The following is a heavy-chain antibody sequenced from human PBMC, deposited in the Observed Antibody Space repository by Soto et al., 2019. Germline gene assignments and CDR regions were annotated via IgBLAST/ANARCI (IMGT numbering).Heavy chain of an antibody. Sequence: QVQLVQSGAEVKKPGSSVKVSCKASGGTFSSYAISWVRQAPGQGLEWMGGIIPIFGTANYVQKFQGRVTITADESTSTAYMELSSLRSEDTAVYYCAKTMRAAAGSNSLGYWGQGTLVTVSS. CDR3: AKTMRAAAGSNSLGY. CDR2: IIPIFGTA. J-gene: IGHJ4*02. D-gene: IGHD6-13*01. V-gene: IGHV1-69*01. CDR1: GGTFSSYA.